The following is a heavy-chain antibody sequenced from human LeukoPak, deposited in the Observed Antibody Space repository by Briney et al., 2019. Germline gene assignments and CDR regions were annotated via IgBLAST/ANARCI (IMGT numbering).Heavy chain of an antibody. CDR3: ARVYHSTSGRAIDY. D-gene: IGHD6-6*01. J-gene: IGHJ4*02. CDR2: IKQDGSEK. V-gene: IGHV3-7*01. Sequence: GGSLRLSCATSGFTFDDYAMSWVRQAPGKGLEWVANIKQDGSEKYYVDSVKGRFTISRDNAKNALYLQMNSLRVEDTAVYYCARVYHSTSGRAIDYWGQGTLVTVSS. CDR1: GFTFDDYA.